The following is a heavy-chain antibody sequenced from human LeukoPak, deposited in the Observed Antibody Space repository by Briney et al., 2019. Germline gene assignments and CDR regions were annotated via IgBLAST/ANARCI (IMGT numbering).Heavy chain of an antibody. J-gene: IGHJ4*02. V-gene: IGHV3-30*02. Sequence: GGSLRLSCAAHGFTFSSYSMNWVRRAPGKGLEWVAFIRYDGSNKYYADSVKGRFTISRDNSKNTLYLQMNSLRAEDTAAYYCANTRGLDYWGQGTLVTVSS. CDR3: ANTRGLDY. CDR1: GFTFSSYS. CDR2: IRYDGSNK. D-gene: IGHD3-10*01.